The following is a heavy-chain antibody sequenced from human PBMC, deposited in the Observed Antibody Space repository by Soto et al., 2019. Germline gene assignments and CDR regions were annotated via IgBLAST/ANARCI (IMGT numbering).Heavy chain of an antibody. CDR1: GYTFTGYY. Sequence: ASVKVSCKASGYTFTGYYMHWVRQAPGQGLEWMGWINPNSGGTNYAQKFQGWVTRTRDTSISTAYMELSRLRSDDTAVYYCARESSSGWYNWFDPWGQGTLVTVSS. V-gene: IGHV1-2*04. CDR2: INPNSGGT. CDR3: ARESSSGWYNWFDP. J-gene: IGHJ5*02. D-gene: IGHD6-19*01.